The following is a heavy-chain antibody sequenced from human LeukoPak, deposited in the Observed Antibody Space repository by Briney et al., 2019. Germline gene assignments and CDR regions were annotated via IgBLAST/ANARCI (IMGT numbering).Heavy chain of an antibody. J-gene: IGHJ4*02. V-gene: IGHV3-7*01. CDR2: IKPDGTEE. CDR1: GFTFINYW. CDR3: ARSGGYGWDY. D-gene: IGHD5-12*01. Sequence: GGSLRLSCAASGFTFINYWMTWVRQAPGKGLEWVANIKPDGTEEYYVDSLKGRFTISRDNAKNSLYLQMNSLRTEDTAVYYCARSGGYGWDYWGQGTLVTVSS.